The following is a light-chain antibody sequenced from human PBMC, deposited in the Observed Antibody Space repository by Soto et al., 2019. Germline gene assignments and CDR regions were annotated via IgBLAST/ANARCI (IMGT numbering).Light chain of an antibody. V-gene: IGLV1-47*01. CDR1: SSNIGSNY. J-gene: IGLJ3*02. CDR3: AAWDDSLSGVV. Sequence: QSVLTQPPSASGTPGQRVTISCSGSSSNIGSNYVYWYQQLPGTAPKLLTYRNNQRPSGVPDRFSGSKSGTSGSLAISGLRSEDEANYYCAAWDDSLSGVVFGGGTQLTVL. CDR2: RNN.